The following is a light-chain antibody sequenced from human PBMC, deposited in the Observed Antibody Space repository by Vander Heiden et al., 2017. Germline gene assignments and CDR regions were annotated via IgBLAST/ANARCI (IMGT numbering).Light chain of an antibody. CDR2: GAS. CDR1: QGGSSSY. Sequence: DIAFTQSPGTLSLSPAEIATLASRASQGGSSSYLSWYQQKPGQATRLLIHGASSSATGIPDRFSGSGSGTDFTLTISRLEPEDFAVYYCQQYGSSPHSFTFGPGTKVDIK. J-gene: IGKJ3*01. CDR3: QQYGSSPHSFT. V-gene: IGKV3-20*01.